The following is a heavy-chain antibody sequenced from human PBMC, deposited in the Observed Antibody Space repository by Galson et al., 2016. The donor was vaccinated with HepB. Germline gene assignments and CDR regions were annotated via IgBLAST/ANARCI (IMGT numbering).Heavy chain of an antibody. CDR1: GYTFTRDG. CDR2: INVGNGNT. V-gene: IGHV1-3*01. J-gene: IGHJ4*02. CDR3: ERAATGFPTGYYFDY. Sequence: SVKVSCKASGYTFTRDGLHWVRQAPGQSLEWMGWINVGNGNTKYSQKFQGRVTVTRDTSANTAYMELISLGSEDTAVYYCERAATGFPTGYYFDYWGQGTLVTVSS. D-gene: IGHD1-1*01.